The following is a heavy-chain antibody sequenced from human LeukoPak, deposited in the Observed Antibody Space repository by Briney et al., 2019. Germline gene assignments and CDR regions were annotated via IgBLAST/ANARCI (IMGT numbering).Heavy chain of an antibody. V-gene: IGHV5-51*01. D-gene: IGHD3-16*01. Sequence: GESLKISCKGSGYDFTNYWIGWVRQMAGKGLEWMGIIYPGDSDTRYIPSFQGQVTISADKSITTAYLQWSSLRASDTAIYYCARQAQDVSGSYWVDYWGQGTLVTVSS. CDR3: ARQAQDVSGSYWVDY. J-gene: IGHJ4*02. CDR1: GYDFTNYW. CDR2: IYPGDSDT.